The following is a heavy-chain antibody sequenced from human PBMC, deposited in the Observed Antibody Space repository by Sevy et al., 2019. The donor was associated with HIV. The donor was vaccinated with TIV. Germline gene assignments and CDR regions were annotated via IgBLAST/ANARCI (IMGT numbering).Heavy chain of an antibody. V-gene: IGHV3-9*01. CDR1: GFTFDDYA. D-gene: IGHD3-10*01. J-gene: IGHJ3*02. Sequence: GGSLRLSCAASGFTFDDYAMHWVRQAPGKGLEWVSVISWNSGSIGYADSVKGRFTISRDNAKNSLYLQMNSLRAEDTALYYCAKDIFVGEMAACAFDIWGQGTMVTVSS. CDR3: AKDIFVGEMAACAFDI. CDR2: ISWNSGSI.